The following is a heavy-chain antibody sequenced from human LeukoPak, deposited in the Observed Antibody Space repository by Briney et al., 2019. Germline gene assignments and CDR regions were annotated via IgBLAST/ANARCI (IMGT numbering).Heavy chain of an antibody. CDR3: ARAPSDSGYDPRGYY. J-gene: IGHJ4*02. D-gene: IGHD5-12*01. CDR1: GFTFSSYA. V-gene: IGHV3-30*04. CDR2: ISYDGSNK. Sequence: PGRSLRLSCAASGFTFSSYAMHWVRQAPGKGLEWVAVISYDGSNKYYADSVKGRFTISRDNSKNTLYLQMNSLRAEDTAVYYCARAPSDSGYDPRGYYWGQGTLVTVSS.